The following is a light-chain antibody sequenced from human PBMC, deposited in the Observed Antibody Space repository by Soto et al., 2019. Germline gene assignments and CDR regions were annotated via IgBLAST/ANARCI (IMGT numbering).Light chain of an antibody. V-gene: IGKV3D-11*01. CDR2: NAS. CDR3: QQRSNGAIT. J-gene: IGKJ5*01. CDR1: QRLXSY. Sequence: IVLTQSPATLSLSLGESATLSCRASQRLXSYFNWYQQEPGKAPRILTFNASNRATGIPARLSGSGPATDFTLTISSIEPEDFAVYYCQQRSNGAITFGQGTRLEIK.